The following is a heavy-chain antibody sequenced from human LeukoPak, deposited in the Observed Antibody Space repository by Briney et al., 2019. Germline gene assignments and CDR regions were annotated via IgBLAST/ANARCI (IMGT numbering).Heavy chain of an antibody. V-gene: IGHV1-18*01. CDR1: GYTFTSYG. CDR3: ARVARASGGSCYDY. Sequence: GASVKLSCKASGYTFTSYGISWVRQAPGQGLEWMGWISAYNGNTNYAQKLQGRVTMTTDTSTSTAYMELRSLRSDDTAVYYCARVARASGGSCYDYWGQGTLVTVSS. CDR2: ISAYNGNT. D-gene: IGHD2-15*01. J-gene: IGHJ4*02.